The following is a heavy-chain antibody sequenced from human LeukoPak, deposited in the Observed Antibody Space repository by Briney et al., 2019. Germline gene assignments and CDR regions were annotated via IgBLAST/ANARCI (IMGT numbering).Heavy chain of an antibody. J-gene: IGHJ6*03. Sequence: VASVKVSCKASGGTFSSYAISWVRQAPGQGLEWMGGIIPMFGTANYAQKFQGRVTITADKSTSTAYMELSSLRSEDTAVYYCVRDKVGGKILNMVRGSPYYYYMDVWGKGTTVTISS. V-gene: IGHV1-69*06. CDR1: GGTFSSYA. D-gene: IGHD3-10*01. CDR3: VRDKVGGKILNMVRGSPYYYYMDV. CDR2: IIPMFGTA.